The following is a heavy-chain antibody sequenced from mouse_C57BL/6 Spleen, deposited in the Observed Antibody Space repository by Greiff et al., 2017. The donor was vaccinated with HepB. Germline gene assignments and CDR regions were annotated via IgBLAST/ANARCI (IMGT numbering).Heavy chain of an antibody. Sequence: VKLMESGAELARPGASVKLSCKASGYTFTSYGISWVKQSTGQGLEWIGEIYPRSGNTYYNEKFKGKATLTADKSSSTAYMELRSLTSEDSAVYFCARWGTWDYVNYYAMDYWGQGTSVTVSS. CDR2: IYPRSGNT. CDR1: GYTFTSYG. D-gene: IGHD2-4*01. CDR3: ARWGTWDYVNYYAMDY. J-gene: IGHJ4*01. V-gene: IGHV1-81*01.